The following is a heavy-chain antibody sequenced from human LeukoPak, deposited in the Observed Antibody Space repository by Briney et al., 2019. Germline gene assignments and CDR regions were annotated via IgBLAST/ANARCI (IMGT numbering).Heavy chain of an antibody. Sequence: GGSLRLSCSASGFTFGDYPMTWVRQAPGVGLEWVGFIRGKAFGGKTHYAAPVKGRFTISRDDSKSIAYLQLNSLKTEDTAVYYCTRRNTADAFDIWGHGTMVTVSS. V-gene: IGHV3-49*04. CDR3: TRRNTADAFDI. D-gene: IGHD5-18*01. J-gene: IGHJ3*02. CDR1: GFTFGDYP. CDR2: IRGKAFGGKT.